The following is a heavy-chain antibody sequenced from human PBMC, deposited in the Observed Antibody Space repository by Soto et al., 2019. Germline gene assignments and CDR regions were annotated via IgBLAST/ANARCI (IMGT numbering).Heavy chain of an antibody. CDR3: ARERDRGAAGTNWFDP. D-gene: IGHD6-13*01. CDR2: IIPIFGTA. Sequence: QVQLVQSGAEVKKPGSSVKVSCKASGGTFSSYAISWVRQAPGQGLEWMGGIIPIFGTANYAQKFQGRVTITADESTSTAYMELSSLRSDDTAVYYCARERDRGAAGTNWFDPWGQGTLVTVSS. J-gene: IGHJ5*02. V-gene: IGHV1-69*01. CDR1: GGTFSSYA.